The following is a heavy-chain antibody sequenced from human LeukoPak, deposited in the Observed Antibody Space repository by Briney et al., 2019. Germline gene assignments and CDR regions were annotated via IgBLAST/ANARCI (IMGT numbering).Heavy chain of an antibody. Sequence: GGSLRLSCAASGFTFSSYWMSWVRQAPGKGLEWVANLKQDGSEKYYVDSVKGRFTISRDNAKNSLYLQMNSLRAEDTAVYYCAREIVVVVAAIYYYYYGMDVWGQGTTVTVSS. V-gene: IGHV3-7*05. D-gene: IGHD2-15*01. J-gene: IGHJ6*02. CDR2: LKQDGSEK. CDR1: GFTFSSYW. CDR3: AREIVVVVAAIYYYYYGMDV.